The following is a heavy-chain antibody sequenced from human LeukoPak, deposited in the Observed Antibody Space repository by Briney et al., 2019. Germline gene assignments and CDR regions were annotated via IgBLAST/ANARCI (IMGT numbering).Heavy chain of an antibody. Sequence: PETLSLTCAVSGYSISSGYYWGWIRQPPRKGLEWIGRIYHNGNTYYNPSLKSRVTISVDTSKNEFSLKLSSVTAADTAVYYCARAYHSSWYLNWFDPWGQGTLVTVSS. CDR3: ARAYHSSWYLNWFDP. CDR1: GYSISSGYY. J-gene: IGHJ5*02. CDR2: IYHNGNT. D-gene: IGHD6-13*01. V-gene: IGHV4-38-2*01.